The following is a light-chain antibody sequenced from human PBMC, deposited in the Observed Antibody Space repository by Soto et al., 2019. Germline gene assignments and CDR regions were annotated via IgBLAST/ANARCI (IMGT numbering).Light chain of an antibody. Sequence: QSVLTQPASVSGSPGQSITISCTGTSSDVGGYDYVSWYQQHPGKAPKLMNYDVTNRPSGVSKRFSGSKSGNTASLTISGLQAEDEADYYCISYASINTYVFGTGTKVTVL. CDR1: SSDVGGYDY. CDR3: ISYASINTYV. J-gene: IGLJ1*01. CDR2: DVT. V-gene: IGLV2-14*01.